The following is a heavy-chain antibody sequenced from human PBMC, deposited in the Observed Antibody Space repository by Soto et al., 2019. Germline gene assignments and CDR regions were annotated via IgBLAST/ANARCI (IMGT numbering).Heavy chain of an antibody. CDR3: VRGQQSAFDY. CDR1: GDSVSRNGVA. Sequence: QVQLRQSGPGLVKPSQTLSLTCAISGDSVSRNGVAWNWIRQSPSRGLEWLGSTYYRSKLSSNYAVSLKSRITINPDTSKSQVSLHLNSVTPEDTAVYYCVRGQQSAFDYWGQGTLVTVSS. V-gene: IGHV6-1*01. D-gene: IGHD6-13*01. J-gene: IGHJ4*02. CDR2: TYYRSKLSS.